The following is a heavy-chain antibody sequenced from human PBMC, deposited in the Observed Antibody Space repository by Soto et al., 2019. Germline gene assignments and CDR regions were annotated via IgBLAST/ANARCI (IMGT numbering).Heavy chain of an antibody. CDR3: AHGPSSTYYDILTGYYLDAFDI. Sequence: SGPTLVNPTQTLTLTCTFSGFSLSTSGVGVAWIRQPPGKALEWLALIYWDDDKRYSPSLKSRLTITKDTSKNQVVLTMTNMDPVDTATYYCAHGPSSTYYDILTGYYLDAFDIWGQGTMVTVSS. D-gene: IGHD3-9*01. V-gene: IGHV2-5*02. CDR2: IYWDDDK. CDR1: GFSLSTSGVG. J-gene: IGHJ3*02.